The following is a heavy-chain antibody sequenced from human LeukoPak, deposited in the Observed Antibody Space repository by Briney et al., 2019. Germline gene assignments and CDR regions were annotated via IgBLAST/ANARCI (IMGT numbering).Heavy chain of an antibody. CDR2: ISSSSSYI. V-gene: IGHV3-21*01. Sequence: GGSLRLSCAASGFTFSSYSMNWVRQAPGKGLEWVSSISSSSSYIYYADSVKGRFTISRDNAKNSLYLQMNSLRAEDTAVYYCAELGITMIGGVWGKGPTATISS. D-gene: IGHD3-10*02. CDR3: AELGITMIGGV. CDR1: GFTFSSYS. J-gene: IGHJ6*04.